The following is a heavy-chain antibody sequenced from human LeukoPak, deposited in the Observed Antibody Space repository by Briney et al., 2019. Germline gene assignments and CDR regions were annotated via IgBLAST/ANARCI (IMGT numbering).Heavy chain of an antibody. D-gene: IGHD4-17*01. CDR3: AREISVTTRPYNGFDP. CDR2: IYYSGST. V-gene: IGHV4-38-2*02. CDR1: GYSISSGYY. Sequence: SETLSLTCTVSGYSISSGYYWGWIRQPPGKGLEWIGSIYYSGSTYYNPSLKSRVNISVDTSKNQFSLKLSSVTAADTAVYYCAREISVTTRPYNGFDPWGQGTLVTVSS. J-gene: IGHJ5*02.